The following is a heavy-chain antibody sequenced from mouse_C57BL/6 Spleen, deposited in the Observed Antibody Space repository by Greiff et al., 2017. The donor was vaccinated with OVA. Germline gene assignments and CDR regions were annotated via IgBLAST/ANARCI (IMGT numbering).Heavy chain of an antibody. V-gene: IGHV1-81*01. Sequence: VQLQESGAELARPGASVKLSCKASGYTFTSYGISWVKQRTGQGLEWIGEIYPRSGNTYYNEKFKGKATLTADKSSSTAYMELRSLTSEDSAVYFCARFGGSSLYYFDYWGQGTTLTVSS. J-gene: IGHJ2*01. CDR3: ARFGGSSLYYFDY. CDR1: GYTFTSYG. CDR2: IYPRSGNT. D-gene: IGHD1-1*01.